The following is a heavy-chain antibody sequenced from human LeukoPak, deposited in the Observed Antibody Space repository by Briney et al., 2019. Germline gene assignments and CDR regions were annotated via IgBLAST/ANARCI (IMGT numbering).Heavy chain of an antibody. CDR1: GYSISSGHY. D-gene: IGHD1-26*01. Sequence: NPSETLSLTCGVSGYSISSGHYWGWIRQSPGKGLEWIGSISHSGGTYYIPSLRSRVTMSLDTSRNQFSLNLSSVAAADTAVYFCARVGPLAVGATNSVYSFDYWGQGTLVTVSS. CDR3: ARVGPLAVGATNSVYSFDY. V-gene: IGHV4-38-2*01. CDR2: ISHSGGT. J-gene: IGHJ4*02.